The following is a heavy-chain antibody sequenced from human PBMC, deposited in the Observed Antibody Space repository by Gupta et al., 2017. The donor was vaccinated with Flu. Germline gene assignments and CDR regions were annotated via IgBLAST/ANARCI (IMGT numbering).Heavy chain of an antibody. Sequence: EVQLLESSGGLVQPGGSLILSCAASGFTFTTSALSWVRQAPGKGLEWVAGLSASGRYSYNSDSGKGRLTIYRDKSKNALDLQMSSLIAEETEIYYCAKGPLSFNKQYMDSWGQGTLVTVSS. CDR3: AKGPLSFNKQYMDS. D-gene: IGHD5-18*01. V-gene: IGHV3-23*01. J-gene: IGHJ4*02. CDR1: GFTFTTSA. CDR2: LSASGRYS.